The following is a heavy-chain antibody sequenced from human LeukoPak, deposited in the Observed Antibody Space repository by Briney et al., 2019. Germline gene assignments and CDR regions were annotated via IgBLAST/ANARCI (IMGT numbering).Heavy chain of an antibody. J-gene: IGHJ3*02. CDR1: GFTFDDYA. CDR3: AKDRAREAGAPIGAFDI. V-gene: IGHV3-9*03. Sequence: GGSLRLSCAASGFTFDDYAMHWVRQAPGKGLEWVSGISWNSGSIGYADSVKGRFTISRDNAKNSLYLQMNSLRAEDMALYYCAKDRAREAGAPIGAFDIWGQGTMVTVSS. D-gene: IGHD1-26*01. CDR2: ISWNSGSI.